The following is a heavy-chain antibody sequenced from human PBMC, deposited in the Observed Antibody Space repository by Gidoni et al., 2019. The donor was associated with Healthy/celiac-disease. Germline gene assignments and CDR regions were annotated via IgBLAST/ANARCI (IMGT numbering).Heavy chain of an antibody. V-gene: IGHV4-34*01. CDR3: ARGPDHYYDSSGLGAPFDY. CDR1: GGSFSGYY. CDR2: INHSGST. J-gene: IGHJ4*02. Sequence: QVQLQQWGAGLLQPSETLSLTCAVYGGSFSGYYWSWIRQPPGKGLEWIGEINHSGSTNYNPSLKSRVTISVDTSKNQFSLKLSSVTAADTAVYYCARGPDHYYDSSGLGAPFDYWGQGTLVTVSS. D-gene: IGHD3-22*01.